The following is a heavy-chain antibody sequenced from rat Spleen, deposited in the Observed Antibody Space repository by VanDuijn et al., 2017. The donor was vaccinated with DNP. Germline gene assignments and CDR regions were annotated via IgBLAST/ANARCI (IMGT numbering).Heavy chain of an antibody. Sequence: EVQLVESGGDLVQPGRSLKLSCVASGFTFNNYWMTWIRQVPGKGLEWVASISPSGGSTYYQDSVKGRFTISRNNAKNTLYLQMDSLRSEDTATYYCASHDYSYWGQGVMVTVSS. CDR3: ASHDYSY. J-gene: IGHJ2*01. CDR2: ISPSGGST. CDR1: GFTFNNYW. D-gene: IGHD1-7*01. V-gene: IGHV5-31*01.